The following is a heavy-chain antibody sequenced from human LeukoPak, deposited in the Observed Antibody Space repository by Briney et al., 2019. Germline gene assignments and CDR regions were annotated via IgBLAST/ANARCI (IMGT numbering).Heavy chain of an antibody. CDR1: GFTFRTYP. D-gene: IGHD1-7*01. Sequence: GGSLRLSCEASGFTFRTYPMHWVRQAPGKGLEWVAVVDDENSHYYAGSVEGRFTISRDNTKNTLYLQMNSLRAEDTAVYYCARDNWNSHWGQGTLVTVSS. CDR2: VDDENSH. V-gene: IGHV3-30-3*01. CDR3: ARDNWNSH. J-gene: IGHJ4*02.